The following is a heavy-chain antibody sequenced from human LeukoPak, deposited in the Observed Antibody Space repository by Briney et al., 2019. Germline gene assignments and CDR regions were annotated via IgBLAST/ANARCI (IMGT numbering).Heavy chain of an antibody. CDR1: GFAFSSYW. CDR2: ISSSSSYI. V-gene: IGHV3-21*01. Sequence: PGGSLRLSCAASGFAFSSYWMNWVRQAPGKGLEWVSSISSSSSYIYYADSVKGRFTISRDNAKNSLYLQMNSLRAEDTAVYYCARDGAIVGATFTRGGAYYYYYYMDVWGKGTTVTVSS. CDR3: ARDGAIVGATFTRGGAYYYYYYMDV. J-gene: IGHJ6*03. D-gene: IGHD1-26*01.